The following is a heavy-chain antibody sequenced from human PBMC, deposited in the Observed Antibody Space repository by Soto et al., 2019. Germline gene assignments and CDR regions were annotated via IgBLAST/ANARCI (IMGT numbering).Heavy chain of an antibody. V-gene: IGHV4-59*01. CDR3: ARASSSYPYYFDC. CDR1: GGSISSYY. Sequence: ETLSLTCNVSGGSISSYYWSWIRQPPGKGLEWIGYIYYSGSTNYNPSLNSRVTVSVDTSKNQFSLQLSSVTAADTAVYYCARASSSYPYYFDCWGQGTLVTVSS. D-gene: IGHD6-13*01. J-gene: IGHJ4*02. CDR2: IYYSGST.